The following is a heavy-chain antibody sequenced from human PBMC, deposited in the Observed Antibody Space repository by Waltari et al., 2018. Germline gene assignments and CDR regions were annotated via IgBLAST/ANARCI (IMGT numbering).Heavy chain of an antibody. D-gene: IGHD2-2*01. Sequence: QLQLQESGPGLVKPSETLSLTCTVSGGSISSSSYFWGWIRQPPGKGLEWIGTIYYSGSTYYNPSLKSRVTISVDTSKNQFSLKLSSVTAADTAVYYCARALGYCDSTSCYNWFDPWGQGTLVTVSS. V-gene: IGHV4-39*07. CDR3: ARALGYCDSTSCYNWFDP. CDR1: GGSISSSSYF. CDR2: IYYSGST. J-gene: IGHJ5*02.